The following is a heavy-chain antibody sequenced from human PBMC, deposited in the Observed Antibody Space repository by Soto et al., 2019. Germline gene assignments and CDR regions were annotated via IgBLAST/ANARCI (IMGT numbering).Heavy chain of an antibody. D-gene: IGHD3-10*01. V-gene: IGHV1-18*01. Sequence: QVHLVQSGAEVKKPGASVKVSCKVSGYTFINYGISWVRQAPGQGLEWMGWISTYNGNTNYAQKFQGRVTMTTDTSTTTAYMELRRLRSDDTAVYYCARDYGSGTAFDYWGQGTLVTVSS. CDR1: GYTFINYG. CDR3: ARDYGSGTAFDY. CDR2: ISTYNGNT. J-gene: IGHJ4*02.